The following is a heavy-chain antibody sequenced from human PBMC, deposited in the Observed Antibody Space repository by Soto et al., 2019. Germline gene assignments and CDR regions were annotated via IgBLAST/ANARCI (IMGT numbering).Heavy chain of an antibody. J-gene: IGHJ4*02. D-gene: IGHD2-2*01. CDR2: IYYSGNT. V-gene: IGHV4-30-4*01. Sequence: PSETLSLTCTVSGGSISSGGSYWGWIRQPPGKDLEWIRYIYYSGNTYFNPSLKSRVTLSVDTSKNQFSLNLSSVTAADTAVYYCVRYCSTTKCPFDYWGQGTLVTVSS. CDR3: VRYCSTTKCPFDY. CDR1: GGSISSGGSY.